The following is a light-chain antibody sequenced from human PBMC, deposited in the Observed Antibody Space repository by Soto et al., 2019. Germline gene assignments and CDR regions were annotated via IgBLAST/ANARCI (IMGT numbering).Light chain of an antibody. CDR2: TAS. V-gene: IGKV1-9*01. CDR3: QQRHSYPIT. CDR1: QGISNY. J-gene: IGKJ5*01. Sequence: DIQLTQSPSFLSESVGDRVTITCRASQGISNYLAWYQQRPGKAPNLLIYTASTLQSGVPSRFSGSGSGTEFTLTISSLQPEDFATYYCQQRHSYPITFGQGTRLEIK.